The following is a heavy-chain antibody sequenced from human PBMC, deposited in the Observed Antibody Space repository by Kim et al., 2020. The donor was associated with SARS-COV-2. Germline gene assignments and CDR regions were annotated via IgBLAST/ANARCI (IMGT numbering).Heavy chain of an antibody. J-gene: IGHJ2*01. D-gene: IGHD3-3*01. CDR1: GGSISSYY. Sequence: SETLSLTCTVSGGSISSYYWSWIRQPPGKGLEWIGYIYYSGSTNYNPSLKRRVTISVDTSKNQFSLKLSAVTAADTAVYYCARDHREWLQYTANWYFDLWGRGTLVTVSS. CDR3: ARDHREWLQYTANWYFDL. V-gene: IGHV4-59*01. CDR2: IYYSGST.